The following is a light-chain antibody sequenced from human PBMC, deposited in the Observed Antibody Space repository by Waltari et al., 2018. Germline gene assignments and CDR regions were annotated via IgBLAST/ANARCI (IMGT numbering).Light chain of an antibody. CDR2: DAS. J-gene: IGKJ1*01. V-gene: IGKV3-11*01. CDR1: RSVNHF. Sequence: DIVMTQSPATLSVSPGESVTLPCRASRSVNHFLVWNQQKPGQAPRLVIYDASSRAPGIPAGFTGSGSGTDFALTISSLEPDDFAVYYCQHRANRPPWTFGQGTKV. CDR3: QHRANRPPWT.